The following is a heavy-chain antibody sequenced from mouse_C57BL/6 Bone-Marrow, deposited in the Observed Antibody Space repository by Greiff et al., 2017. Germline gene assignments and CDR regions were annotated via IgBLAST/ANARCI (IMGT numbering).Heavy chain of an antibody. J-gene: IGHJ2*01. CDR1: GYTFTSYW. Sequence: QVQLKQPGAELVRPGSSVKLSCKASGYTFTSYWMDWVKQRPGQGLEWIGNIYPSDSETHYNQKFKDKATLTVDKSSSTAYMQLSSLTSEDSAVYYCARNWLPLRRGDYWGQGTTLTVSS. V-gene: IGHV1-61*01. CDR3: ARNWLPLRRGDY. D-gene: IGHD2-12*01. CDR2: IYPSDSET.